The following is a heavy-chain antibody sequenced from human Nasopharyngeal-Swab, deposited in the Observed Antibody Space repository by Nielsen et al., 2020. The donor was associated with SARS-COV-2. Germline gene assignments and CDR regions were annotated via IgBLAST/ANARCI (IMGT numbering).Heavy chain of an antibody. V-gene: IGHV1-3*01. D-gene: IGHD3-3*01. Sequence: ASVKVACKASGYTFTSYGISWVRQAPGQGLEWMGWINAGNGNTKYSQKCQGRVTITRDTTASTAYMELSSLRSEDTAVYYCAREPPLYDFWSGHFNGMDVWGQGTTVTVSS. CDR2: INAGNGNT. CDR3: AREPPLYDFWSGHFNGMDV. J-gene: IGHJ6*02. CDR1: GYTFTSYG.